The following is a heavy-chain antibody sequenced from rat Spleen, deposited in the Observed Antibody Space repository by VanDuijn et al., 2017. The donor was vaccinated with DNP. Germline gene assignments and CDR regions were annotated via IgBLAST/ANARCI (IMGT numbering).Heavy chain of an antibody. CDR2: ITNTGGST. CDR3: ARHRTIMPYYYAMDA. V-gene: IGHV5-29*01. D-gene: IGHD1-12*01. J-gene: IGHJ4*01. CDR1: GFTFSNYG. Sequence: EVQLVESGGGLVRPGRSLKLSCAASGFTFSNYGMAWVRQAPGKGLEWVASITNTGGSTYYPDSVKGRFSISRDNAKSTLYRQVNSLRSEDTATYYCARHRTIMPYYYAMDAWGQGASVTVSS.